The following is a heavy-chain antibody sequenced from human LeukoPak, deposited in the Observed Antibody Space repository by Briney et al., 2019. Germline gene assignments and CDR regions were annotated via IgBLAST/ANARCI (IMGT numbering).Heavy chain of an antibody. J-gene: IGHJ4*02. D-gene: IGHD3-10*01. CDR2: ISGSSGRT. CDR3: AREWSGFGELPDY. Sequence: GGSLRLSCAASGFTFSSYAMNWVRQAPGKGLEWVSAISGSSGRTYYADFVKGRFTISRDNAKNTLYLQMNSLRVEDTAVYYCAREWSGFGELPDYWGQGTLVTVSS. V-gene: IGHV3-23*01. CDR1: GFTFSSYA.